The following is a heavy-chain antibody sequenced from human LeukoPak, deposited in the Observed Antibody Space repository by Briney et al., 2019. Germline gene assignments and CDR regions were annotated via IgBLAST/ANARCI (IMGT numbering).Heavy chain of an antibody. CDR2: ISAHNGNT. D-gene: IGHD2-2*01. CDR1: GYTFTSYG. V-gene: IGHV1-18*01. CDR3: ARDEWDIVVVPARGGFDY. Sequence: ASVKVSCKASGYTFTSYGISWVRQAPGQGLEWMGWISAHNGNTHYAQKLQGRVNMTTDTSTSTAYMELRSLRSDDTAVYYCARDEWDIVVVPARGGFDYWGQGTLVTVSS. J-gene: IGHJ4*02.